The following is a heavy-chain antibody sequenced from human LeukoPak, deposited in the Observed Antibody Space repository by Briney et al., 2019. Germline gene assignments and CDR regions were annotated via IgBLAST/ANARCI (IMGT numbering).Heavy chain of an antibody. CDR1: GGSISSYY. Sequence: SETLSLTCTVSGGSISSYYWSWIRQPPGKGLEWIGYIYYSGSTNYNPSLRSRVTISVDTSKNQFSLKLSSVTAADTAVYYCARSIAVAGTFDYWGQGTLVTVSS. CDR2: IYYSGST. J-gene: IGHJ4*02. V-gene: IGHV4-59*01. CDR3: ARSIAVAGTFDY. D-gene: IGHD6-19*01.